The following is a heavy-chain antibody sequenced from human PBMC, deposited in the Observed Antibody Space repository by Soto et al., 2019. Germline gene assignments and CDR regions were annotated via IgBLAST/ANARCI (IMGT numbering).Heavy chain of an antibody. Sequence: GGSLRLSCAASGFTFDDYAMHWVRQAPGKGLEWVSGISWNSGSVGYADSVKGRFTISRDNAKNSLYLQMNSLRAEDTALYYCAKDKGFCSSASCQDYYYYMDVWGKGTTVTVSS. CDR2: ISWNSGSV. CDR1: GFTFDDYA. J-gene: IGHJ6*03. CDR3: AKDKGFCSSASCQDYYYYMDV. D-gene: IGHD2-2*01. V-gene: IGHV3-9*01.